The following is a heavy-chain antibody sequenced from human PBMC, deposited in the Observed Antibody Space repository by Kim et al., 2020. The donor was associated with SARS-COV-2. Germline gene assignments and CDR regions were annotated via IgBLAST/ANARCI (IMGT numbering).Heavy chain of an antibody. CDR3: AKDSGDPDYGDYSTTFDY. CDR1: GFTFDDYA. J-gene: IGHJ4*02. D-gene: IGHD4-17*01. CDR2: ISWNSGSI. V-gene: IGHV3-9*01. Sequence: GGSLRLSCAASGFTFDDYAMHWVRQAPGKGLEWVSGISWNSGSIGYADSVKGRFTISRDNAKNSLYLQMNSLRAEDTALYYCAKDSGDPDYGDYSTTFDYWGQGTLVRVSS.